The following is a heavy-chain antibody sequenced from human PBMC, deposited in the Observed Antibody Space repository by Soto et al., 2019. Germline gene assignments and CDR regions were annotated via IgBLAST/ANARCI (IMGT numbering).Heavy chain of an antibody. V-gene: IGHV3-30-3*01. CDR2: ISYAGSNK. CDR1: VFTFSSYA. CDR3: ARDSYSSGWLYFDY. Sequence: QVQLVESGGGVVQPGRSLRLSCAASVFTFSSYAMHWVRQAPGKGLEWVAVISYAGSNKYYADSVKGRFTISRDNSKNTLYLQMNSLRAEDTAVYYCARDSYSSGWLYFDYWGQGTLVTVSS. J-gene: IGHJ4*02. D-gene: IGHD6-19*01.